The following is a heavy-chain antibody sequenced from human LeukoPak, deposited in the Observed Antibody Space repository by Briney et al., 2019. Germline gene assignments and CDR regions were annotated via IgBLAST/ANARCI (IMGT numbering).Heavy chain of an antibody. CDR1: GFTFSSYS. D-gene: IGHD6-19*01. J-gene: IGHJ4*02. Sequence: PGGSLRLSCAASGFTFSSYSMNWVRQAPGKGLEWVSSISSSSSYIYYADSVKGRFTISRDNAKNSLYLQMNSLRAEDTAVYYCARENPYTSGVSSPGYYFAYWGRGPL. V-gene: IGHV3-21*04. CDR3: ARENPYTSGVSSPGYYFAY. CDR2: ISSSSSYI.